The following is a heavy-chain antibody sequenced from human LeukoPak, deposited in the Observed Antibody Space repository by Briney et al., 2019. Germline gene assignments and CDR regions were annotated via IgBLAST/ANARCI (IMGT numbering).Heavy chain of an antibody. J-gene: IGHJ3*02. CDR1: GGSISRYY. V-gene: IGHV4-4*09. CDR2: IYTSGST. D-gene: IGHD2-2*02. Sequence: SETLSLTCTVSGGSISRYYWSWIRQPPGKGLEWIGYIYTSGSTNYNPSLKSRVTISVDTSKNQFSLKLSSVTAADTAVYYCARRKVVPAAITASYAFDIWGQGTMVTVSS. CDR3: ARRKVVPAAITASYAFDI.